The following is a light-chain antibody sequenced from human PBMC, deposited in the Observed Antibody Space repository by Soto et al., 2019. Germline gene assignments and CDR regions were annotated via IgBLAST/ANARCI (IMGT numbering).Light chain of an antibody. J-gene: IGKJ4*01. Sequence: EIVLTQSPATLSLSPGERATLSCRASQSVSSYLAWYQQKPGQAPRLLIYDASNRATGIPARFSGSGSGTDFTLTNNSLEPEDFAGYYCQQRSNGFTFGGGTKVEIK. CDR3: QQRSNGFT. CDR1: QSVSSY. V-gene: IGKV3-11*01. CDR2: DAS.